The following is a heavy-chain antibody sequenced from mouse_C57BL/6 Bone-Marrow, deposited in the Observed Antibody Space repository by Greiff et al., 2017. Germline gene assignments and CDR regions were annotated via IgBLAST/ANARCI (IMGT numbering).Heavy chain of an antibody. Sequence: QVQLQQPGAELVKPGASVKLSCKASGYTFTSYWMHWVKQRPGRGLEWIGRIDPNSGGTKYNEKFKSKATLTVDKPSSTAYMQLSILTSEDSAVYYCARGHYYGSLYYAMDYWGQGTSVTVSS. CDR3: ARGHYYGSLYYAMDY. J-gene: IGHJ4*01. CDR1: GYTFTSYW. V-gene: IGHV1-72*01. D-gene: IGHD1-1*01. CDR2: IDPNSGGT.